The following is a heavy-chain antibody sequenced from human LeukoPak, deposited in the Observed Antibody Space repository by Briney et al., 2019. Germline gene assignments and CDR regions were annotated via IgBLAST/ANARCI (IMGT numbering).Heavy chain of an antibody. D-gene: IGHD3-16*01. CDR3: ARTDYIWGSYLGY. V-gene: IGHV1-2*02. CDR2: INPNSGGT. J-gene: IGHJ4*02. Sequence: ALVKVSCKASGYTFTGYYMHWVRQAPGQGLEWMGWINPNSGGTNYAQKFQGRVTMTRDTSISTAYMELSRLRSDDTAVYYCARTDYIWGSYLGYWGQGTLVTVSS. CDR1: GYTFTGYY.